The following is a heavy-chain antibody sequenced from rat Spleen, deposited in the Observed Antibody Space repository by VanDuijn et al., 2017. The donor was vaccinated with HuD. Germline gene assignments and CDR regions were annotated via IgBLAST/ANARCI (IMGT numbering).Heavy chain of an antibody. D-gene: IGHD5-1*01. J-gene: IGHJ1*01. Sequence: EVQLVESGGGLVQPGRSMKLSCAASGLSFSNYDMAWVRQAPTRGLEWVAAISYDGSRTYYRDSVKGRFTISRDNAKSTLYLQMDSLRSEDTATYYCATENWDPYYWYFDFWGPGTMVTVSS. V-gene: IGHV5-29*01. CDR2: ISYDGSRT. CDR1: GLSFSNYD. CDR3: ATENWDPYYWYFDF.